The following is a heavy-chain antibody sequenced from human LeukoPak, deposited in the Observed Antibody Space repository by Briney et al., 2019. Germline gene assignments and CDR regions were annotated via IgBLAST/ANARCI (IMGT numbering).Heavy chain of an antibody. CDR2: IKQDGSEK. CDR3: ARGPYYYDSSGYYFDY. Sequence: GGSLRLSCAASGFTFSSYWMSWVRQAPGKXLEWVANIKQDGSEKYYVDSVKGRFTISRGNAKNSLYLQMNSLRAEDTAVYYCARGPYYYDSSGYYFDYWGQGTLVTVSS. CDR1: GFTFSSYW. V-gene: IGHV3-7*01. D-gene: IGHD3-22*01. J-gene: IGHJ4*02.